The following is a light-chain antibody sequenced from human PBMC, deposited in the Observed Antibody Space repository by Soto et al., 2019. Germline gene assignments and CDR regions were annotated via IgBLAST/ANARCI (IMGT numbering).Light chain of an antibody. CDR3: CSYATGSTYF. V-gene: IGLV2-23*02. CDR2: EVS. Sequence: QSVLTQPASVSGSPGQSITISCTGASSDVGSYNLVSLYQQHPGKAPKLMIFEVSKRPSGVSNRFSGSKSGNTASLTISGLQAEDEAEYYCCSYATGSTYFFGTGTKVTVL. J-gene: IGLJ1*01. CDR1: SSDVGSYNL.